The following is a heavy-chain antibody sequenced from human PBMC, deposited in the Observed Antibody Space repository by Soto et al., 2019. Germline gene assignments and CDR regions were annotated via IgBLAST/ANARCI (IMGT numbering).Heavy chain of an antibody. J-gene: IGHJ6*02. CDR3: ARTGYSYGYYYYYGMDV. CDR2: IYYSGST. V-gene: IGHV4-59*01. D-gene: IGHD5-18*01. Sequence: PSETLSLTCTVSGGSISSYYWSWIRQPPGKGLEWIGYIYYSGSTNYNPSLKSRVTISVDTSKNQFSLKLSSVTAADTAVYYCARTGYSYGYYYYYGMDVWGQGTTVTV. CDR1: GGSISSYY.